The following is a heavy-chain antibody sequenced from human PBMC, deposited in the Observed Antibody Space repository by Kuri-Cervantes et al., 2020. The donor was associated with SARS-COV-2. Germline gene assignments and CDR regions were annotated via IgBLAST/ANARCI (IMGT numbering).Heavy chain of an antibody. CDR1: GFTFSDYY. D-gene: IGHD3-3*01. Sequence: GGSLRLSCAASGFTFSDYYMSWIRQAPGKGLEWVSYISSSGSTIYYADSVKGRFTISRDNATSSLYLQMISLRAEDTAVYYCARDFVSLKYYDFWSGYYRGHAFDIWGQGTMVTVSS. V-gene: IGHV3-11*04. J-gene: IGHJ3*02. CDR2: ISSSGSTI. CDR3: ARDFVSLKYYDFWSGYYRGHAFDI.